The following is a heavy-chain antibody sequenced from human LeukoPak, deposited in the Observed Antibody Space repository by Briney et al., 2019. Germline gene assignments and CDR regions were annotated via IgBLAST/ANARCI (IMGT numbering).Heavy chain of an antibody. J-gene: IGHJ4*02. D-gene: IGHD5-18*01. CDR3: ARVDTATTYS. Sequence: PGGSLRLSCAASGFTFSSYSMNWVRQAPGKGLEWVSSISSSSSYIYYAGSVKGRFTISRDNAKNSLYLQMNSLRAEDTAVYYCARVDTATTYSWGQGTLVTVSS. CDR2: ISSSSSYI. V-gene: IGHV3-21*01. CDR1: GFTFSSYS.